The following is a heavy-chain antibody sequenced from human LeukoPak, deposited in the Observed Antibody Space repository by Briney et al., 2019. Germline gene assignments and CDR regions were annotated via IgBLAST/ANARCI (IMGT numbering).Heavy chain of an antibody. J-gene: IGHJ4*02. Sequence: GGSLRLSCAASGFTFSSYAMSWVRQAPGKGLEWVAVIWYDGSNKYYADSVKGRFTISRDNSKNTLYLQMNSLRAEDTAVYYCARTTVTTLDYWGQGTLATVSS. CDR3: ARTTVTTLDY. CDR2: IWYDGSNK. V-gene: IGHV3-33*08. D-gene: IGHD4-11*01. CDR1: GFTFSSYA.